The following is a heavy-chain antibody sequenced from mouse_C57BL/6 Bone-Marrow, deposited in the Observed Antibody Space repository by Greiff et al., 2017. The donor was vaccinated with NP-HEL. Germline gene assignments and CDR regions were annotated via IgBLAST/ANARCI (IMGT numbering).Heavy chain of an antibody. J-gene: IGHJ3*01. Sequence: VQLQQSGPELVKPGASVKISCKASGYAFSSSWMNWVKQRPGKGLEWIGRIYPGDGDTNYNGKFKGKATLTADKSSSTAYMQLSSLTSEDSAVYFCARRSYYGSSGFAYWGQGTLVTVSA. CDR1: GYAFSSSW. CDR3: ARRSYYGSSGFAY. V-gene: IGHV1-82*01. CDR2: IYPGDGDT. D-gene: IGHD1-1*01.